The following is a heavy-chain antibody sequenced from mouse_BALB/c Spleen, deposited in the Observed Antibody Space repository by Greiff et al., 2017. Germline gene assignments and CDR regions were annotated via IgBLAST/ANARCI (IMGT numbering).Heavy chain of an antibody. Sequence: EVQLVESGGGLVQPGGSRKLSCAASGFTFSSYAMSWVRQSPEKRLEWVAEISSGGSYTYYPDTVTGRFTISRDNAKNTLYLEMSSLRSEDTAMYYCARNWDYAMDYWGQGTSVTVSS. CDR1: GFTFSSYA. CDR2: ISSGGSYT. CDR3: ARNWDYAMDY. D-gene: IGHD4-1*01. J-gene: IGHJ4*01. V-gene: IGHV5-9-4*01.